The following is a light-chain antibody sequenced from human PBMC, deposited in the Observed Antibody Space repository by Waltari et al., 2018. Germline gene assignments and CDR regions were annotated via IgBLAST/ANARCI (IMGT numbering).Light chain of an antibody. V-gene: IGLV3-1*01. CDR1: KLGDQY. CDR3: QAWDSGPAV. Sequence: SELTQPPSVSVSPGQTASITCSGDKLGDQYVSWFQQRPGQSPTLVIHQDKERPSGIPERFSGSNSGTTATLTISGTQALDEADYYCQAWDSGPAVFGTGTKVTVL. CDR2: QDK. J-gene: IGLJ1*01.